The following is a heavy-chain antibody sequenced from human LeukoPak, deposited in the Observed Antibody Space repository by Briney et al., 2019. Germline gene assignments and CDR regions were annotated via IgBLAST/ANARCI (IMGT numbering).Heavy chain of an antibody. V-gene: IGHV3-30*18. Sequence: GGSLRLSCAASGFTFSSYGMHWVRQGPGKGLEWVAVISYDGSNKYYADSVKGRFTISRDNSKNTLYLQMNSLRAEDTAVYYCAKGAAGDAFDIWGQGTMVTVSS. D-gene: IGHD3-10*01. CDR3: AKGAAGDAFDI. J-gene: IGHJ3*02. CDR2: ISYDGSNK. CDR1: GFTFSSYG.